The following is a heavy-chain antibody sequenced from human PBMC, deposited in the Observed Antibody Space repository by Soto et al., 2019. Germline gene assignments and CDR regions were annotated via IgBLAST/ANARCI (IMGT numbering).Heavy chain of an antibody. J-gene: IGHJ5*02. CDR1: GGSFSGYY. CDR2: INHSGST. Sequence: SETLSLTCAVYGGSFSGYYWSWIRQPPGKGLEWIGEINHSGSTNYNPSLKSRVTISVDTSKNQFSLKLSSVTAADTAVYYCARGGITGTTDNWFDPWGQGTLVTVSS. CDR3: ARGGITGTTDNWFDP. D-gene: IGHD1-7*01. V-gene: IGHV4-34*01.